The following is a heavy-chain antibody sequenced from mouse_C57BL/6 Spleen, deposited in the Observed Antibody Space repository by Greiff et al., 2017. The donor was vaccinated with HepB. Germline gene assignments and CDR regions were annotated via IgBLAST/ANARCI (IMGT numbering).Heavy chain of an antibody. D-gene: IGHD4-1*01. CDR3: AQTGTRNY. V-gene: IGHV1-50*01. Sequence: QVQLQQPGAELVKPGASVKLSCKASGYTFTSYWMQWVKQRPGQGLEWIGEIDPSDSYTNYNQKFKGKATLTVDTSSSTAYMQLSSLTSEDSAVYYCAQTGTRNYWGQGTTLTVSS. J-gene: IGHJ2*01. CDR2: IDPSDSYT. CDR1: GYTFTSYW.